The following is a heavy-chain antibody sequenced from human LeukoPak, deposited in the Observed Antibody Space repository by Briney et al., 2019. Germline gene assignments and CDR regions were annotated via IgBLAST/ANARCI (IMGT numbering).Heavy chain of an antibody. CDR1: GYSISSSYY. CDR3: ARVNRYYYDSSGYYNTYYFDY. CDR2: ISYSGST. Sequence: PSETLSLTCTVAGYSISSSYYWSWIRQPPGKGLEWIGYISYSGSTNYNPSLKSRVTISVDTSKNQFSLKLSSVTAADTAVYYCARVNRYYYDSSGYYNTYYFDYWGQGTLVTVSS. J-gene: IGHJ4*02. D-gene: IGHD3-22*01. V-gene: IGHV4-61*01.